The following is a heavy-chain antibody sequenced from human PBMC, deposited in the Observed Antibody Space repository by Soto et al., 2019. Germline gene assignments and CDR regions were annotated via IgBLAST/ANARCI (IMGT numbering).Heavy chain of an antibody. D-gene: IGHD3-22*01. J-gene: IGHJ3*02. V-gene: IGHV5-51*01. CDR1: GYSFSNYW. CDR2: IDPGDSES. Sequence: GESLKISCNGSGYSFSNYWIAWVRQMPGKGLEWMGIIDPGDSESRYSPSFQGQVTISADKSIYTAYLQWSSLKASDTAMYYCARHWYTYDSSGYPGVFDIWGQGTTAPV. CDR3: ARHWYTYDSSGYPGVFDI.